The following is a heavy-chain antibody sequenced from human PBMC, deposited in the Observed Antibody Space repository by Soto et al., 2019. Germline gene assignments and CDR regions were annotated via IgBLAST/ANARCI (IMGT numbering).Heavy chain of an antibody. J-gene: IGHJ5*02. CDR3: AKGKGLRFLEWLFEEGNWFDP. V-gene: IGHV3-23*01. Sequence: GGSLRLSCAASGFTFSSYAMSWVRQAPGKGLEWVSAISGSGGSTYYADSVKGRFTISRDNSKNTLYLQMNSLRAEDTAVYYCAKGKGLRFLEWLFEEGNWFDPWGQGTLVTVSS. D-gene: IGHD3-3*01. CDR1: GFTFSSYA. CDR2: ISGSGGST.